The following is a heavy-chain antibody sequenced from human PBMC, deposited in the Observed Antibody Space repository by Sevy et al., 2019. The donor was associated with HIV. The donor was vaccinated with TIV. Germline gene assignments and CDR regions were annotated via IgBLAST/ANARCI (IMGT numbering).Heavy chain of an antibody. V-gene: IGHV3-49*04. CDR3: TRGRYTYVPFDY. D-gene: IGHD3-10*02. CDR2: IRTKAYGGTT. J-gene: IGHJ4*02. CDR1: GFTFSSYA. Sequence: GGSLRLSCAASGFTFSSYAMHWVRQAPGKGLEWVGFIRTKAYGGTTEYAASVKGRFTISRDDSKSIAYLQMNSLKTEDTAVYYCTRGRYTYVPFDYWGQGTLVTVSS.